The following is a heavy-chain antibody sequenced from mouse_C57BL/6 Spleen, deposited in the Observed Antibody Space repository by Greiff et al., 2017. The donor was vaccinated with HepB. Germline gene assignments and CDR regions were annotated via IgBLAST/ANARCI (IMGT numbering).Heavy chain of an antibody. CDR2: IDPSDSYT. CDR3: ARGPSMVTTPCFDY. CDR1: GYTFTSYW. D-gene: IGHD2-9*01. V-gene: IGHV1-50*01. J-gene: IGHJ2*01. Sequence: QVQLQQPGAELVKPGASVKLSCKASGYTFTSYWMQWVKQRPGQGLEWIGEIDPSDSYTNYNQKFKGKATLTVDTSSSTAYMQLSSLTSEDSAVYYCARGPSMVTTPCFDYWGQGTTLTVSS.